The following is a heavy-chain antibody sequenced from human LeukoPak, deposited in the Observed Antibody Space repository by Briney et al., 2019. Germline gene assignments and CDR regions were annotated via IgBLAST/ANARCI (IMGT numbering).Heavy chain of an antibody. V-gene: IGHV1-8*03. CDR1: GYTFTSYD. CDR3: ARQLYRSGSGSYYSVGY. Sequence: VASVTVSCTASGYTFTSYDINWVRQATGQGLEWMGWMNPNSGNTGYAQKFQGRVTITRNTSISTAYMELSSLRSEDTAVYYCARQLYRSGSGSYYSVGYWGQGTLVTVSS. CDR2: MNPNSGNT. J-gene: IGHJ4*02. D-gene: IGHD3-10*01.